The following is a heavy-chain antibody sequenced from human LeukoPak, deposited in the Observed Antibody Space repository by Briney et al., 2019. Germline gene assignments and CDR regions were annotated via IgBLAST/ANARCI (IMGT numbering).Heavy chain of an antibody. Sequence: GGSLRLSCAASGFTFDDYAMHWVRQAPGKGLEWVSGISWNSGSIGYADSVKGRFTISRDNAKNSLYLQMNSLRAEDTAIYYCAREDDWNYEDYWGQGTLVTVSS. CDR1: GFTFDDYA. CDR3: AREDDWNYEDY. CDR2: ISWNSGSI. V-gene: IGHV3-9*01. D-gene: IGHD1-7*01. J-gene: IGHJ4*02.